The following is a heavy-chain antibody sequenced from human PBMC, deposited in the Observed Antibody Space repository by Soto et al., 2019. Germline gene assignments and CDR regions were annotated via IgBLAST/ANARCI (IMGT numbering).Heavy chain of an antibody. J-gene: IGHJ6*02. CDR3: ASQKSSSWAYYYSMDV. CDR1: GGSISSSNW. CDR2: IYHSGST. D-gene: IGHD6-13*01. V-gene: IGHV4-4*02. Sequence: SETLSLTCAVSGGSISSSNWWSWVRQPPGKGLEWIGEIYHSGSTDYNPSLKSRVTISVDKSKNQFSLKLSSVTAADTAVYYCASQKSSSWAYYYSMDVWGQGTTVT.